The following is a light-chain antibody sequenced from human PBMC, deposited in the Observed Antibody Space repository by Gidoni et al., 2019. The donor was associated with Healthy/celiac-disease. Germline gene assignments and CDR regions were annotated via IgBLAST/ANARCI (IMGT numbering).Light chain of an antibody. Sequence: EIVLTPSPGTLSLPPGERATPSCRASQSVSSSYLAWYQQKPGQAPRLLIYGASSRATGIPDRFSGSGSGTDFTLTISRLEPEDFAVYYCQQYGSSPPITFGQGTRLEIK. CDR1: QSVSSSY. CDR3: QQYGSSPPIT. J-gene: IGKJ5*01. CDR2: GAS. V-gene: IGKV3-20*01.